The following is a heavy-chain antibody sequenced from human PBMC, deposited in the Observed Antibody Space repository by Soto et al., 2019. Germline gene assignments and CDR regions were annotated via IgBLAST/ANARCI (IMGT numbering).Heavy chain of an antibody. CDR3: ARTPMGWFDP. D-gene: IGHD2-15*01. CDR1: GGTFSSYA. Sequence: ASVKVSCKASGGTFSSYAISWVRQAPGQGLEWMGGIIPIFGTANYAQKFQGRVTITADESTSTAYMELSRLRSEDTAVYYCARTPMGWFDPWGQGTLVTVSS. V-gene: IGHV1-69*13. J-gene: IGHJ5*02. CDR2: IIPIFGTA.